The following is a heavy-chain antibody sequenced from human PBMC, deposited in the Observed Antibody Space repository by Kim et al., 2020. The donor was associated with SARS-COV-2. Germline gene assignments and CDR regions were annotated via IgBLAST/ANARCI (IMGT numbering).Heavy chain of an antibody. J-gene: IGHJ3*02. V-gene: IGHV5-10-1*01. CDR1: GYSFTSYW. D-gene: IGHD6-13*01. CDR2: IDPSDSYT. Sequence: GESLKISCKGSGYSFTSYWISWVRQMPGKGLEWMGRIDPSDSYTNYSPSFQGHVTISADKSISTAYLQWSSLKASDTAMYYCARHLGGSSPNAAFDIWGQGTMVTVSS. CDR3: ARHLGGSSPNAAFDI.